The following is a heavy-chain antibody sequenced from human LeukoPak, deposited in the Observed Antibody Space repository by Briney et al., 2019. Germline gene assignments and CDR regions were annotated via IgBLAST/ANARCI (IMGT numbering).Heavy chain of an antibody. CDR1: GFTFSSYA. CDR2: IGNGGSI. V-gene: IGHV3-64*02. Sequence: GGSLRLSCAASGFTFSSYALHWVRQAPGKGLQYVSGIGNGGSIDYADSVKGRFTISRDNSKNTLYLQMGSLRPEDMAVYYCARDFRYGYGFDHWGQGTLVTVSS. CDR3: ARDFRYGYGFDH. D-gene: IGHD5-12*01. J-gene: IGHJ4*02.